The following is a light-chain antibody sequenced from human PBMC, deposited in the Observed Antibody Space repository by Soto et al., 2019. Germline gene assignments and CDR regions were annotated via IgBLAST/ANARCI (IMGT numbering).Light chain of an antibody. Sequence: QSALTQPASVSGSPVQSITISCTGTSSDVGGYNYVSWYQHHPGKAPKLLIYDVSNRPSGISNRFSGSKSVNTAPLTISGLQAEDEADYYCSSYTTSNTRQIVFGTGTKVTVL. CDR1: SSDVGGYNY. CDR3: SSYTTSNTRQIV. J-gene: IGLJ1*01. CDR2: DVS. V-gene: IGLV2-14*03.